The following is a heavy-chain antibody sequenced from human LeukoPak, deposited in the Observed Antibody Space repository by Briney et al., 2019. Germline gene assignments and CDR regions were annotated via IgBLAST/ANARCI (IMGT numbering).Heavy chain of an antibody. D-gene: IGHD2-21*02. J-gene: IGHJ4*02. CDR2: LYRGSST. CDR3: RICGGDCSLIDS. V-gene: IGHV3-53*01. Sequence: PGGSLGLSCAASGFTVSSNYISWVRQAPGKGLEWVSVLYRGSSTSYADSVKGRFTISRDNSKNTLYLQMNSLRAEDTAVYYCRICGGDCSLIDSWGQGTLVTVSS. CDR1: GFTVSSNY.